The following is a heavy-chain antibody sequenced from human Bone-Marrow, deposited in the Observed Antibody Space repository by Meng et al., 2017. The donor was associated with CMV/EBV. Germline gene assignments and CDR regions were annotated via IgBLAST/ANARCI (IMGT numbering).Heavy chain of an antibody. CDR1: GGSISSGGYY. D-gene: IGHD3-22*01. V-gene: IGHV4-31*03. J-gene: IGHJ4*02. CDR2: IYYSGST. Sequence: LTCTVSGGSISSGGYYWSWIRQHPGKGLEWIGYIYYSGSTYYNPSLKSRVTISVDTSKNQFSLKLSSVTAADTAAYCCARVDSGYDDYWGQGTLVTVSS. CDR3: ARVDSGYDDY.